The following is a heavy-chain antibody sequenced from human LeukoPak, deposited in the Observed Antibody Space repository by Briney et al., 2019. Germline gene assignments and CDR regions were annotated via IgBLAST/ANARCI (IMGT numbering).Heavy chain of an antibody. CDR1: GGSISSYY. CDR3: ARGITIFGVVDY. Sequence: SETLSLTCTVSGGSISSYYWSWIRQPAGKGLEWIGRIYTSGSTNYNPSLKSRVTMSVDTSKNRFSLKLSSVTAADTAVYYCARGITIFGVVDYWGQGTLVTVSS. D-gene: IGHD3-3*01. V-gene: IGHV4-4*07. J-gene: IGHJ4*02. CDR2: IYTSGST.